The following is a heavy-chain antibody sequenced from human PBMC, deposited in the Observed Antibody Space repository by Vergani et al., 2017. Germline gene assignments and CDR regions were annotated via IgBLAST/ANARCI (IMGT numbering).Heavy chain of an antibody. V-gene: IGHV4-31*03. J-gene: IGHJ3*02. Sequence: QVQLQESGPGLVKPSQTLSLTCTVSGGSISSGGYYWSWIRQHPGKGLEWIGYIFYSGSTYYNPSLKGRVTISVDTSKNQFSLKLSSVTAADTAVYYCARRYYYDSSGYPPRAFDIWGQGTMVTVSS. CDR3: ARRYYYDSSGYPPRAFDI. CDR2: IFYSGST. D-gene: IGHD3-22*01. CDR1: GGSISSGGYY.